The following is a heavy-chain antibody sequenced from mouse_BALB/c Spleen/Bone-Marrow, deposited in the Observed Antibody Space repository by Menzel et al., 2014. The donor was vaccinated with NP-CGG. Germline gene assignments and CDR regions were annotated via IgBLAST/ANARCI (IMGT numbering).Heavy chain of an antibody. J-gene: IGHJ4*01. CDR1: GYTFTDYA. CDR2: IITFSGNT. Sequence: VQLQQSGPELVRPGVSVKISCKGSGYTFTDYAMHWVKRSHAKSLEWIGLIITFSGNTNYNQKFKGKATMTVDKSSSAAYMDLASLTSEDSAIYYCARGGYRYDETMDYWGQGTSGTVSS. CDR3: ARGGYRYDETMDY. V-gene: IGHV1S137*01. D-gene: IGHD2-14*01.